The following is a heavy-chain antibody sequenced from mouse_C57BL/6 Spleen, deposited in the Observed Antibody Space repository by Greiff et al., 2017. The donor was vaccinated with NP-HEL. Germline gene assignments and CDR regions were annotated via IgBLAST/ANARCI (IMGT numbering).Heavy chain of an antibody. CDR1: GFTFSDYG. V-gene: IGHV5-17*01. J-gene: IGHJ3*01. Sequence: EVKLVESGGGLVKPGGSLKLSCAASGFTFSDYGMHWVRQAPEKGLEWVAYISSGSSTIYYADTVKGRFTISRDNAKNTLFLQMTSLRSEDTAMYYCARGGMIEGFAYWGQGTLVTVSA. D-gene: IGHD2-4*01. CDR3: ARGGMIEGFAY. CDR2: ISSGSSTI.